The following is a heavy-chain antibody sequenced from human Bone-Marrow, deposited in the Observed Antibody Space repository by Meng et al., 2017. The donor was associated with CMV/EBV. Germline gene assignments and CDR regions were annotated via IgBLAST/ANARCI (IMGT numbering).Heavy chain of an antibody. Sequence: SETLSLTCTVSGGSISSYYWSWIRQPPGKGLEWIGYIYYSGSTNYNPTLKSRVTISVDTSKNQFSLKLSSVTAADTAVYYCVRVAPDNWGSFWFDPWGQGTLVTVSS. V-gene: IGHV4-59*01. D-gene: IGHD7-27*01. J-gene: IGHJ5*02. CDR2: IYYSGST. CDR3: VRVAPDNWGSFWFDP. CDR1: GGSISSYY.